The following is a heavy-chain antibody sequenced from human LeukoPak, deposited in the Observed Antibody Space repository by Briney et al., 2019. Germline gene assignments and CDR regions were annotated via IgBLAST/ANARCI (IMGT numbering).Heavy chain of an antibody. CDR3: ARDLGNY. CDR2: NDGVGRA. Sequence: GGSLRLSCAASGFTVSSNYMSWVRQAPGKGLEWVSAINDGVGRAFYADAVRGRFTVSRDNSQNTLYLQMNSLRAEDTAVYYCARDLGNYWGQGTLVTVSS. CDR1: GFTVSSNY. D-gene: IGHD3-16*01. J-gene: IGHJ4*02. V-gene: IGHV3-53*01.